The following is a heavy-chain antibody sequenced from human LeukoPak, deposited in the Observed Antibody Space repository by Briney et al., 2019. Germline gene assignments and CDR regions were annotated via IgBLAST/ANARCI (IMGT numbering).Heavy chain of an antibody. CDR3: ARQKVAAAGTPFDY. D-gene: IGHD6-13*01. CDR1: GGSISSYY. V-gene: IGHV4-59*08. J-gene: IGHJ4*02. Sequence: SETLSLTCTVSGGSISSYYWSWIRQPPGEGLEWIGYIYYSGSTNYNPSHKSRVTISVDTSKNQFSLKLSSVTAADTAVYYCARQKVAAAGTPFDYWGQGTLVTVSS. CDR2: IYYSGST.